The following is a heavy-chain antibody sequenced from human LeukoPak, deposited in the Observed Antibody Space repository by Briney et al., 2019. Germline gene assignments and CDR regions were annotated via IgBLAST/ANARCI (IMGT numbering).Heavy chain of an antibody. CDR1: GFTFDDYA. D-gene: IGHD2/OR15-2a*01. Sequence: TGGSLRLSCAASGFTFDDYAMHWVRQAPGKGLEGVSGSSWNSCSIGYADSVKGRFTISRDNAKNSLYLQMNSLRAEDTPLYYCAKDAKDSTSDAFDIWGQGTMVTVSS. V-gene: IGHV3-9*01. CDR2: SSWNSCSI. J-gene: IGHJ3*02. CDR3: AKDAKDSTSDAFDI.